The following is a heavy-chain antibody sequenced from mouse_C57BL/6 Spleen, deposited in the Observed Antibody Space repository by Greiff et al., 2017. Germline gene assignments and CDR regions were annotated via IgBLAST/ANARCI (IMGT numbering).Heavy chain of an antibody. CDR1: GYTFTSYW. CDR2: INPSNGGT. D-gene: IGHD2-3*01. J-gene: IGHJ4*01. V-gene: IGHV1-53*01. CDR3: ARARDGYYGRSAMDY. Sequence: QVQLQQSGTELVKPGASVKLSCTASGYTFTSYWMPWVKQRPGQGLEWIGKINPSNGGTNYNEKFKSQATLTVDKASSTAYMQLSSLTSEDSAVYYCARARDGYYGRSAMDYWGQGTSVTVSS.